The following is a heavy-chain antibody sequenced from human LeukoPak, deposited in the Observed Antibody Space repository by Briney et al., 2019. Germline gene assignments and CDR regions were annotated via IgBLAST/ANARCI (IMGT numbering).Heavy chain of an antibody. Sequence: GGSLRLSCAASGFTFSSYGMHWVRQAPGKGLEWVAVIWYDGSNKYYADSVKGRFTISRDNAKNSLYLQMNSLRAEDTAVYYCARDRPVGVIDYWGQGTLVTVSS. D-gene: IGHD1-26*01. CDR3: ARDRPVGVIDY. J-gene: IGHJ4*02. CDR2: IWYDGSNK. CDR1: GFTFSSYG. V-gene: IGHV3-33*01.